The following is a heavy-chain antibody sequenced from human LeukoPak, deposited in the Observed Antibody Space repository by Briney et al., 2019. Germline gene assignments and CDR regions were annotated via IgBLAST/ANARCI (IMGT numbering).Heavy chain of an antibody. CDR1: GYTFTNYY. D-gene: IGHD1-14*01. V-gene: IGHV1-2*02. CDR3: AREEVSFDM. Sequence: ASVKVSCKASGYTFTNYYMDWVRQAPGQGLEWMGWINPNSGGTKYAQKFQGRVTMTRDTSTSTAYMELSRLRSDDTAVYYCAREEVSFDMWGQGTMVTVSS. J-gene: IGHJ3*02. CDR2: INPNSGGT.